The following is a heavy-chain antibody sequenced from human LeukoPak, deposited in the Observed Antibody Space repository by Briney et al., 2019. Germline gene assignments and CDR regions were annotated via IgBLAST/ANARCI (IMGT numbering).Heavy chain of an antibody. CDR3: ARAGATRGEAY. D-gene: IGHD1-26*01. V-gene: IGHV4-61*02. Sequence: SQTLSLTCTVSGGSISSGSYYWSWIRQPAGKGLEWIGRIYTSGSTNYNPSLKSRVTISVDTSKNQFSLKLSSVTAADTAVYYCARAGATRGEAYWGQGTLVTVSS. J-gene: IGHJ4*02. CDR2: IYTSGST. CDR1: GGSISSGSYY.